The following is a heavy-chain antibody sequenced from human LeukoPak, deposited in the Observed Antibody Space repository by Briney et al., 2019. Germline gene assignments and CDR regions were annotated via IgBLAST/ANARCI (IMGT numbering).Heavy chain of an antibody. J-gene: IGHJ5*02. CDR2: IYYSGST. Sequence: SETLSLTCTVSGVSISNYYWSWIRQSPGKGLEWIGYIYYSGSTNYNPSLKSRVTISVDRTKNHFSLKLSSVTAADTAVYYCARQKPTIGSGDLFDPWAREPWSPSPQ. D-gene: IGHD3-10*01. CDR1: GVSISNYY. CDR3: ARQKPTIGSGDLFDP. V-gene: IGHV4-59*01.